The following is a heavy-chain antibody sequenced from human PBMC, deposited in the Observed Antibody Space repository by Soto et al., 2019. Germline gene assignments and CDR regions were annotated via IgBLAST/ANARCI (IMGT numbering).Heavy chain of an antibody. CDR1: GYTFTSYA. J-gene: IGHJ6*02. V-gene: IGHV1-3*01. CDR2: INAGNGNT. CDR3: ARDGATVTACPYSDYGMDV. Sequence: QVQLVQSGAEVKKPGASVKVSCKASGYTFTSYAMHWVRQAPGQRLEWMGWINAGNGNTKYSQKFQGRVTITRDTSASTAYMELSSLRSEDTAVYYCARDGATVTACPYSDYGMDVWGQGTTVNVSS. D-gene: IGHD4-4*01.